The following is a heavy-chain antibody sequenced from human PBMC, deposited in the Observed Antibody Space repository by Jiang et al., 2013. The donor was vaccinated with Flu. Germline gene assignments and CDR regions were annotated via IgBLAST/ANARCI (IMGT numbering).Heavy chain of an antibody. Sequence: VQLVESGAEVKKPGESLKISCKGSGYPFSSYWIAWVRQMPGKGLEWMGTIYPGDSDTRYSPSFQGQVIISADKSITTAYLQWSSLKASDTAIYYCARGPLGFYDSDGLYWFDPWGQGTPVIVSS. D-gene: IGHD3-22*01. CDR2: IYPGDSDT. J-gene: IGHJ5*02. CDR1: GYPFSSYW. V-gene: IGHV5-51*01. CDR3: ARGPLGFYDSDGLYWFDP.